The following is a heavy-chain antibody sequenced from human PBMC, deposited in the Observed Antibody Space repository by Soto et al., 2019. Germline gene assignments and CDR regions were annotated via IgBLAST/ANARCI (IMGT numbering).Heavy chain of an antibody. CDR3: ERYGARGAVVGYGLDV. Sequence: SETLSLTCTVSGGSVSSGSYYWSWIRQPPGKGLEWIGYIYYSGSTNYNPSLKSRVTISVDTSKNQFSLKLSSVTAADTAVYYCERYGARGAVVGYGLDVWGQGTTVTVSS. J-gene: IGHJ6*02. CDR2: IYYSGST. V-gene: IGHV4-61*01. CDR1: GGSVSSGSYY. D-gene: IGHD1-26*01.